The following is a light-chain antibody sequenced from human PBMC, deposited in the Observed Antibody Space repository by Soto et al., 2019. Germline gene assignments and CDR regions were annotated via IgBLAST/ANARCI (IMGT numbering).Light chain of an antibody. Sequence: QSALTQPPSASGSPGQSVTISCTGTSSDVGGYNYVSWYQQHPGKAPKLMIYEVSKRPSGVPDRFSGSKSGNTASLTVSGLQAEDEADYYCSSYADSNNLRVFGPGTKVTVL. CDR1: SSDVGGYNY. CDR3: SSYADSNNLRV. CDR2: EVS. J-gene: IGLJ1*01. V-gene: IGLV2-8*01.